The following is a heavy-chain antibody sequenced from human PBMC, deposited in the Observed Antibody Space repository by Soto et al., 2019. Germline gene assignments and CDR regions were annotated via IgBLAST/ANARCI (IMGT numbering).Heavy chain of an antibody. D-gene: IGHD5-18*01. J-gene: IGHJ6*02. V-gene: IGHV4-31*03. Sequence: SETLSLTCTVSGDSIRSGGYYWSWIRQHPGKGLEWIGYIYYSGSTYYNPSLKSRLTISIDTSKNQFSLNLSSVTAADTAVYYCARMVTNYCMDVWGQGTTVTVSS. CDR2: IYYSGST. CDR1: GDSIRSGGYY. CDR3: ARMVTNYCMDV.